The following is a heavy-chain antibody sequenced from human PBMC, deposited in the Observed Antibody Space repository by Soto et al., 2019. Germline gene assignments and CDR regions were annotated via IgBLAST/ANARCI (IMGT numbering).Heavy chain of an antibody. CDR3: VKFSFGYYYDSSGYYLSDEQPNAFDI. D-gene: IGHD3-22*01. V-gene: IGHV3-64D*08. CDR2: ISSNGGST. CDR1: GFTFSSYA. J-gene: IGHJ3*02. Sequence: GGSLRLSCSASGFTFSSYAMHWVRQAPGKGLEYVSAISSNGGSTYYADSVKGRFTISRDNSKNTLYLQMSSLRAEDTAVYYCVKFSFGYYYDSSGYYLSDEQPNAFDIWGQGTMVTVSS.